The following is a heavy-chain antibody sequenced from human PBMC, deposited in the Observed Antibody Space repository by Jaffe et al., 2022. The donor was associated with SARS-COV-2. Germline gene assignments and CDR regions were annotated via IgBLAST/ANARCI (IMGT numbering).Heavy chain of an antibody. D-gene: IGHD3-10*01. CDR1: GFTFSDHY. Sequence: EVQLVESGGGLVQPGGSLRLSCAASGFTFSDHYMDWVRQAPGKGLEWVGRTRNKVNSYTTDYAASVKGRFTISRDDSKNSLYLQMNSLKTEDTGVYYCARVRGGEWFGELGWHYYFGMDVWGQGTTVTVSS. J-gene: IGHJ6*02. V-gene: IGHV3-72*01. CDR2: TRNKVNSYTT. CDR3: ARVRGGEWFGELGWHYYFGMDV.